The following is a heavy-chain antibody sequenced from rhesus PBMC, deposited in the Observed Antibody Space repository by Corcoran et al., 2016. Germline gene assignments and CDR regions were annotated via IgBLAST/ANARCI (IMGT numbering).Heavy chain of an antibody. CDR1: GFTFSGYE. J-gene: IGHJ6*01. D-gene: IGHD2-27*01. CDR2: IAGDTSYT. Sequence: EVQLAESGGGLVQPGGSLRLSCAASGFTFSGYEMQWVRQAPGKGLESISIIAGDTSYTYYADSVKCRFTISRDNAKNSLSLQMNSLRAEDTAVYYCAGCSGIYCYAEYGLDSWGQGVVVTVSS. V-gene: IGHV3-115*02. CDR3: AGCSGIYCYAEYGLDS.